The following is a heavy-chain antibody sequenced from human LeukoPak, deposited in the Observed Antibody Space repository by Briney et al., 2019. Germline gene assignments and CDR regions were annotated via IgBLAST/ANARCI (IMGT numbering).Heavy chain of an antibody. CDR3: AGDNPYCSSTSCYAGWFDP. CDR1: GGSFSGYY. J-gene: IGHJ5*02. CDR2: INHSGST. V-gene: IGHV4-34*01. Sequence: SETLSLTCAVYGGSFSGYYWSWIRQPPGKGLEWVGEINHSGSTNCNPSLKSRVTISVDTSKNQFSLKLSSVTAADTAVYYCAGDNPYCSSTSCYAGWFDPWGQGTLVTVSS. D-gene: IGHD2-2*01.